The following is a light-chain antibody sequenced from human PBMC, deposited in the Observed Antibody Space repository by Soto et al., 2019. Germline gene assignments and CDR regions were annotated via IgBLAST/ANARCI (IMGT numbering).Light chain of an antibody. CDR3: QQYSNWPRT. Sequence: ETLMTQSPATLSVSPGERATLSCRASQSVGTNLAWFQQKPGQPPRLLIYGASTRATDTPARFSGSGSRTEFTLTISSLQSEDCAVYYCQQYSNWPRTFGQGTKLESK. J-gene: IGKJ2*01. V-gene: IGKV3-15*01. CDR2: GAS. CDR1: QSVGTN.